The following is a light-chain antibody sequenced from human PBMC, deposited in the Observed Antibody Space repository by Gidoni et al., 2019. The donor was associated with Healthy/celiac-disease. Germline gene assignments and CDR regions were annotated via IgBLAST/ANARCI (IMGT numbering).Light chain of an antibody. CDR3: QSYDSSLSGSVV. Sequence: QSVLTQPPSVSGAPGQRVTISCTGSSSNIGAGYDVHWYQQLPGTDPKLLIYGNSNRPSGVPDRVSGSKSGTSASLAITGLQAEDEADYYCQSYDSSLSGSVVFGGGTKLTVL. J-gene: IGLJ2*01. V-gene: IGLV1-40*01. CDR1: SSNIGAGYD. CDR2: GNS.